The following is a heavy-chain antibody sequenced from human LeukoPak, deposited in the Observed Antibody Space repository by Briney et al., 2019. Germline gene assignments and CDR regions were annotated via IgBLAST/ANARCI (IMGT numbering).Heavy chain of an antibody. D-gene: IGHD2-2*01. CDR3: ASLGYCSSTSCFRTPGDY. CDR1: GGSISSGDYY. V-gene: IGHV4-30-4*08. CDR2: IYYSGST. J-gene: IGHJ4*02. Sequence: SQTLSLTCTVSGGSISSGDYYWSWIRQPPGKGLEWIGYIYYSGSTHYNPSLKSRVTISVVTSKTQFSLKLSSVTAADTAVYYCASLGYCSSTSCFRTPGDYWGQGTLVTVSS.